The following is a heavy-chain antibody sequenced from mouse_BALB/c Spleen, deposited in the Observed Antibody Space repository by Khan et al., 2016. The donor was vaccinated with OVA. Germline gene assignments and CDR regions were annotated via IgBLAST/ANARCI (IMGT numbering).Heavy chain of an antibody. CDR2: IYWDDDK. CDR3: ARKFTTYYDAMDY. D-gene: IGHD2-12*01. Sequence: QVTLKESGPEILQPSQTLSLTCSFSGFSLSTSGMGVSWIRQPSGKGLEWLAHIYWDDDKRYNPSLKSRLPISKDTSSTQVFLKITSVDTADTATYYCARKFTTYYDAMDYWGQGTSVTVSS. V-gene: IGHV8-12*01. J-gene: IGHJ4*01. CDR1: GFSLSTSGMG.